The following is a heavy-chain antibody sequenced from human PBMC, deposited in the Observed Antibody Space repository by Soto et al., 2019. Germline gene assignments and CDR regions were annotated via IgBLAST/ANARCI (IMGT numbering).Heavy chain of an antibody. V-gene: IGHV1-18*04. CDR1: GYTFTGYY. D-gene: IGHD3-9*01. Sequence: ASVKVSCKASGYTFTGYYMHWVRQAPGQGLEWMGWISAYNGNTNYAQKLQGRVTMTTDTSTSTAYMELRSLRSDDTAVYYCARDRDDILTGSQLYYYYGMDVWGQGTTVTVSS. CDR3: ARDRDDILTGSQLYYYYGMDV. J-gene: IGHJ6*02. CDR2: ISAYNGNT.